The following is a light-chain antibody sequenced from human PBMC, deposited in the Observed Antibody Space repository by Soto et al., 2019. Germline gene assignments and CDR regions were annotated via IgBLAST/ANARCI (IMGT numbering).Light chain of an antibody. V-gene: IGKV1-39*01. J-gene: IGKJ5*01. Sequence: DIQMTKSPSSLSASVGDRVTITCRASQSISIYLNWYQQKPGKAPKLLMYAASSLQSGVPSRFSGSGSGTDFTLTIDSLQPEDSATYYCQQTYTTPSSTFGQGTRLEIK. CDR2: AAS. CDR1: QSISIY. CDR3: QQTYTTPSST.